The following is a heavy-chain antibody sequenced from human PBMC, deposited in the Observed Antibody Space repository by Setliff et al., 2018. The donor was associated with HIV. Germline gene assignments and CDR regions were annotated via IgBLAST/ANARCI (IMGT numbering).Heavy chain of an antibody. CDR3: AKEAPVDGMDY. V-gene: IGHV1-69*05. D-gene: IGHD6-19*01. J-gene: IGHJ4*02. CDR2: IIPLFGTA. CDR1: GDTFSNSL. Sequence: SVKVSCKASGDTFSNSLVTWVRQAPGQGLEWMGGIIPLFGTANYAQKFQGRVTMTTDELMTTAYLELSSLRAEDTAVYYCAKEAPVDGMDYWGQGTLVTVSS.